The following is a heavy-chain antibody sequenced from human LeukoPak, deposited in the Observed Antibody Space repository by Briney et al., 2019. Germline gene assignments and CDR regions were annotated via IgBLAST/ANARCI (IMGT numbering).Heavy chain of an antibody. Sequence: ASVKVSCKASGYTFTGYYMHWVRQAPGQGREWMGWINPNSGATNYVQKFQGRVTMTRDTSVNTAYMELSRLRSDDTAMYYCAEITIFGVVIGGKTFDIWGQGTMVTVSS. V-gene: IGHV1-2*02. CDR1: GYTFTGYY. J-gene: IGHJ3*02. CDR2: INPNSGAT. CDR3: AEITIFGVVIGGKTFDI. D-gene: IGHD3-3*01.